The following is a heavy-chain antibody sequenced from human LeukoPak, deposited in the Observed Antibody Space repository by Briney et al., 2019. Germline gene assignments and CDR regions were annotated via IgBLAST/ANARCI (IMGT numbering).Heavy chain of an antibody. D-gene: IGHD6-13*01. CDR3: AKDATAVVGTVYMDV. J-gene: IGHJ6*03. V-gene: IGHV3-48*03. Sequence: GGSLRLSCAASGFTFDDYGMSWVRQAPGKGLEWISRISNIGDIIHYADSVEGRFTISRDNAKNSLYLQMNSLRAEDTAVYYCAKDATAVVGTVYMDVWGKGTTVTISS. CDR2: ISNIGDII. CDR1: GFTFDDYG.